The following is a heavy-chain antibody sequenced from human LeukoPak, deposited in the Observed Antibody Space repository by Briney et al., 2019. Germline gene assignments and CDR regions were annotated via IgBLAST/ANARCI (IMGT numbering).Heavy chain of an antibody. Sequence: GGSLRLSCAASGFTFSSYDMHWVRQATGKGLEWVSGINTAGDTYYQASVKGLFTITRENAKNSLYLQMNSLRAGDTAVYYCARADGLYASGIGSFDFWGQGTLVTVSS. J-gene: IGHJ4*02. CDR1: GFTFSSYD. CDR3: ARADGLYASGIGSFDF. D-gene: IGHD3-10*01. CDR2: INTAGDT. V-gene: IGHV3-13*01.